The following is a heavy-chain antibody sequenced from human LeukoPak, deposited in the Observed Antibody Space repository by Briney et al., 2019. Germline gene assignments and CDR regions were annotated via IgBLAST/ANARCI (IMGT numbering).Heavy chain of an antibody. CDR2: INPNSGGT. V-gene: IGHV1-2*02. J-gene: IGHJ4*02. Sequence: GASVKVSCKASGYTFTGYYMHWVRQAPGQGLEWMGWINPNSGGTHYAQKFQGRVTMTRDTSISTAYMELSRLRSDDTAVYYCARGVGYSSSIDYWGQGTLVTVSS. CDR3: ARGVGYSSSIDY. D-gene: IGHD6-13*01. CDR1: GYTFTGYY.